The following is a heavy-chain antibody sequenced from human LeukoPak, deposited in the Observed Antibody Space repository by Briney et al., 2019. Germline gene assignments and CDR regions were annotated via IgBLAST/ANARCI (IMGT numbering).Heavy chain of an antibody. CDR1: GFTFSDYS. CDR2: ISSSGGNI. CDR3: ARDCRSASCLLGGRDY. J-gene: IGHJ4*02. D-gene: IGHD2-2*01. V-gene: IGHV3-11*01. Sequence: PGGSLRLSCAASGFTFSDYSMTWIRQAPGKGLEGVSYISSSGGNIRYADSVKGRFAISRDNAKNSLYLQMNSLRVEDTAVYYCARDCRSASCLLGGRDYWGQGTLVTVSS.